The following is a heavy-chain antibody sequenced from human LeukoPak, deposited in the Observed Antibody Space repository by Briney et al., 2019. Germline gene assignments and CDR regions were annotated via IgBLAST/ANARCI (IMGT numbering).Heavy chain of an antibody. J-gene: IGHJ4*02. CDR3: ARQYSSGWFRHFDY. CDR1: GYSFINYY. CDR2: TYPGGSDT. V-gene: IGHV5-51*01. Sequence: GESMKISCRCSGYSFINYYIGWVRQMPGKGLEWIGVTYPGGSDTSYHPSFKGQVIFSADKSTTTVYLQWSRLQASDTAIYYCARQYSSGWFRHFDYWGQGTLITVSS. D-gene: IGHD3-22*01.